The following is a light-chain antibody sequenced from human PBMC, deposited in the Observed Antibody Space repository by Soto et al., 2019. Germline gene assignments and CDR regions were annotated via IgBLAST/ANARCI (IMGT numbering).Light chain of an antibody. J-gene: IGKJ1*01. Sequence: DFQMTQSPSSLSAYVGDRVTITCRASQGMSTYLAWYQQKPGKAPKILIYSASTLLPGVPSRFRGSGSGTDFTLTIISLQPEDVATYDCQKYNSVPPTFGQGTKVEIK. CDR1: QGMSTY. V-gene: IGKV1-27*01. CDR3: QKYNSVPPT. CDR2: SAS.